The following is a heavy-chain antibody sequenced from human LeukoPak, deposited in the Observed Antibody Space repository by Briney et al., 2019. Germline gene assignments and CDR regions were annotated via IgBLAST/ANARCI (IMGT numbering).Heavy chain of an antibody. D-gene: IGHD3-10*01. CDR3: ARGGPGEFGELFYYFDY. Sequence: SETLSLTCTVSGGSISGYYWSWLRQPPGKGLEWIGYIYYSGSTIYNPSLKSRVTISVDTSKNQFSLKLSSVTAADTAVYYCARGGPGEFGELFYYFDYWGQGTLVTVSS. CDR2: IYYSGST. J-gene: IGHJ4*02. V-gene: IGHV4-59*01. CDR1: GGSISGYY.